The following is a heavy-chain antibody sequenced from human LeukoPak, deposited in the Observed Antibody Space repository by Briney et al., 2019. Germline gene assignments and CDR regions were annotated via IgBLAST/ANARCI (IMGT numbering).Heavy chain of an antibody. CDR2: VSGSGDRM. D-gene: IGHD3-22*01. Sequence: GGSLRLSCAASGFTSSSYALNWVRQAPGKGLEWVATVSGSGDRMYHADSVKGRFTISRDNAKNSLYLQMNSLRAEDTAVYYCARDQRTGYYDSSGYRGGSDYWGQGTLVTVSS. CDR1: GFTSSSYA. J-gene: IGHJ4*02. CDR3: ARDQRTGYYDSSGYRGGSDY. V-gene: IGHV3-23*01.